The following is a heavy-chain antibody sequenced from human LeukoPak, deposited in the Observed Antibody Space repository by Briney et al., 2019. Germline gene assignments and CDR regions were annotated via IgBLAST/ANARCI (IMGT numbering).Heavy chain of an antibody. J-gene: IGHJ4*02. D-gene: IGHD3-22*01. Sequence: PSETLSLTCTVSGGSISSYYWSWIRQPPGKGLEWIGYIYYSGSTNYIPSLKSRVTISVDTSKNQFSLKLSSVTAADTAVYYCARGSRYYDSSGPFDYWGQGTLVTVSS. CDR3: ARGSRYYDSSGPFDY. CDR2: IYYSGST. CDR1: GGSISSYY. V-gene: IGHV4-59*01.